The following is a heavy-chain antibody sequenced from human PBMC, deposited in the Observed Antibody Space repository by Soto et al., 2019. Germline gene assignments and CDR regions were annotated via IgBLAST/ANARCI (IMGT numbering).Heavy chain of an antibody. Sequence: QVQLQQWGAGLLKPSETLSLTCAVYGGSFSGYYWSWIRQPPGKGLEWIGEINHSGSTNYNPSLKTRVTISVDTSKNHFSLKLSSVTAADTAVYYCARVSYDYIWGSYRREYFQHWGQGTLVTVSS. CDR1: GGSFSGYY. V-gene: IGHV4-34*01. D-gene: IGHD3-16*02. CDR2: INHSGST. CDR3: ARVSYDYIWGSYRREYFQH. J-gene: IGHJ1*01.